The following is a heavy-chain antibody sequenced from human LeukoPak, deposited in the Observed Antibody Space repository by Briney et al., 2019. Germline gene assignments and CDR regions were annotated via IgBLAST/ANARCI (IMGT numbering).Heavy chain of an antibody. J-gene: IGHJ4*02. V-gene: IGHV3-66*01. CDR1: GFTVSSNY. Sequence: PGGSLRLSCAASGFTVSSNYMSWVRQAPGKGLEWVSVINSGGSTDYADSVKGRFTISRDNSKNTLSLQMNSLRAEDTAVYYCAKDLHDFWSGYYDYWGQGTLVTVSS. CDR2: INSGGST. D-gene: IGHD3-3*01. CDR3: AKDLHDFWSGYYDY.